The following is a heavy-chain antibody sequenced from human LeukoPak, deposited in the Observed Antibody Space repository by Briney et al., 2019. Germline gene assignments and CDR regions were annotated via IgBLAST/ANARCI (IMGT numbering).Heavy chain of an antibody. Sequence: SETLSLTCGVSGGAITNYYWNWIRQAPGKGLEWLGYIYYTGSTTYNPSVKSRITISLDTSKKQISLKLHSVTAADTAVYYCAKMWAGSHDDYWGQGTLVTVSS. CDR2: IYYTGST. J-gene: IGHJ4*02. V-gene: IGHV4-59*03. CDR3: AKMWAGSHDDY. CDR1: GGAITNYY. D-gene: IGHD6-19*01.